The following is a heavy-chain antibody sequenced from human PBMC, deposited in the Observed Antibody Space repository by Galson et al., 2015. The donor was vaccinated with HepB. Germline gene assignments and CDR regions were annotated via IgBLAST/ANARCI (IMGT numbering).Heavy chain of an antibody. V-gene: IGHV4-39*01. Sequence: ETLSLTCTVSGGSISSSGYFWGWIRQPPGKGLEWIGNIYYSGSTYYNPSLKSRVTISVDTSKNQFSLKLSSVTAADTAVYYCARQIDSRRTYMDVWGRGTTVTVSS. CDR1: GGSISSSGYF. J-gene: IGHJ6*03. CDR2: IYYSGST. D-gene: IGHD3-22*01. CDR3: ARQIDSRRTYMDV.